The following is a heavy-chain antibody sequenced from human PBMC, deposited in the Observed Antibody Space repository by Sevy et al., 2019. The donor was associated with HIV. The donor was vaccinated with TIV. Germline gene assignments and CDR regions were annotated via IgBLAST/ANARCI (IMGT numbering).Heavy chain of an antibody. CDR3: TTVGFPNWGSEAFDT. V-gene: IGHV3-15*01. Sequence: GGSLRLSCAASGFTFSIIYMNWVRQSPGKGLEWVGRMKNKTDGGTTDYAAPVKDRFTMSRDDSKNTLYLQMNSLKADDTAEYYCTTVGFPNWGSEAFDTWGQGTMVTVSS. CDR1: GFTFSIIY. D-gene: IGHD3-16*01. J-gene: IGHJ3*02. CDR2: MKNKTDGGTT.